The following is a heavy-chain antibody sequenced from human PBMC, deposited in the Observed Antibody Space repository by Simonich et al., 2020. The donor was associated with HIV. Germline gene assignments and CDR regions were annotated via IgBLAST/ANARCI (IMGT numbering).Heavy chain of an antibody. J-gene: IGHJ3*02. CDR3: ARVRGIQTPDAFDI. CDR2: IITILGIA. Sequence: KVSCKASGGTFSNYAISWVRPAPGQGLEWKGGIITILGIASYEQKFQGRATMTADISRSTAYMDLSSLRSEEAAVYYCARVRGIQTPDAFDIGDQGTMVTVSS. V-gene: IGHV1-69*10. CDR1: GGTFSNYA. D-gene: IGHD1-1*01.